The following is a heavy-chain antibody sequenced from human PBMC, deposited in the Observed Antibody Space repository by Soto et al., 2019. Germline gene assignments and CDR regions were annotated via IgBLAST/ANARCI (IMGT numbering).Heavy chain of an antibody. V-gene: IGHV1-46*03. CDR3: ARGLGWLGLDY. D-gene: IGHD6-19*01. Sequence: ASLKVSCNSSGSTFISYYIHWVRQAPGQGLEWMGMINPSGGSTRYTQNFQDRVTMTRDTSTSTVYMELSSLRSEDTAVYYCARGLGWLGLDYWGQGTLVTVSS. J-gene: IGHJ4*02. CDR2: INPSGGST. CDR1: GSTFISYY.